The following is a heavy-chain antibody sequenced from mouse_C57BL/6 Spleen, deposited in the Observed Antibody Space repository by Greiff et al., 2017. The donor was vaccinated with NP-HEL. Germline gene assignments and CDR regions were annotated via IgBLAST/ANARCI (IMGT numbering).Heavy chain of an antibody. CDR3: ARVITTVVGFDY. CDR2: ISYDGSN. CDR1: GYSITSGYY. Sequence: EVKLLESGPGLVKPSQSLSLTCSVTGYSITSGYYWNWIRQFPGNKLEWMGYISYDGSNNYNPSLKNRISITRDTSKNQFFLKLNSVTTEDTATYYCARVITTVVGFDYWGQGTTLTVSS. J-gene: IGHJ2*01. D-gene: IGHD1-1*01. V-gene: IGHV3-6*01.